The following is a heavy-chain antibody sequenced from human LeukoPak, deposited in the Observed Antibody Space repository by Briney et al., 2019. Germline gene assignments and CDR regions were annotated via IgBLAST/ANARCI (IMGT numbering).Heavy chain of an antibody. CDR1: GYTFTSYY. V-gene: IGHV1-46*01. D-gene: IGHD3-10*01. CDR2: INPSGGST. CDR3: ARDNSVGDIAWWFDP. Sequence: ASVKVSCKASGYTFTSYYMHWVRQAPGQGLEWMGIINPSGGSTSYAQKFQGRVTMTRDMSTSTVYMELSSLRSKDTAVYYCARDNSVGDIAWWFDPWGQGTLVTVSS. J-gene: IGHJ5*02.